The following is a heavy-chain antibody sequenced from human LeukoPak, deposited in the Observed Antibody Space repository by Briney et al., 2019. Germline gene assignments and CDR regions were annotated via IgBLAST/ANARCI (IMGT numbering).Heavy chain of an antibody. CDR2: ISWDGGST. D-gene: IGHD1-26*01. Sequence: GGSLRLSCAASGFTFSSYEMSWVRQAPGKGLEWVSLISWDGGSTYYADSVKGRFTISRDNSKNSLYLQMNSLRTEDTALYYCAKDGWERSTTYYYYMDVWGKGTTVTVSS. J-gene: IGHJ6*03. V-gene: IGHV3-43*02. CDR3: AKDGWERSTTYYYYMDV. CDR1: GFTFSSYE.